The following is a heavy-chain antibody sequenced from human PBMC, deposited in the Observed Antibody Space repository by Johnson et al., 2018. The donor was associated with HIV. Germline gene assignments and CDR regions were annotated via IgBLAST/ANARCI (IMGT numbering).Heavy chain of an antibody. J-gene: IGHJ3*02. D-gene: IGHD5-18*01. CDR1: GFTFSNAW. V-gene: IGHV3-30*18. CDR2: ISYDGSNK. Sequence: QVQLVESGGGLVKPGGSLRLSCAASGFTFSNAWMSWVRQAPGKGLEWVAVISYDGSNKYYADSVKGRFTISRDNSKNTLFLQMNSLRTEDTALYYCAKSRGGYSYGYDAFDIWGQGTMVTVSS. CDR3: AKSRGGYSYGYDAFDI.